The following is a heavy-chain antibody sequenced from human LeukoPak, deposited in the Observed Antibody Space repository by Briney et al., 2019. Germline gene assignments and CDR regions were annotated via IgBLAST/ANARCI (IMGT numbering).Heavy chain of an antibody. CDR1: GFTFSSYS. V-gene: IGHV3-21*04. CDR3: ARGMSDYGDFDY. Sequence: GGSLRLSCAASGFTFSSYSMNWVRQAPGKGLEWVSSISSSSSYIYYADSVKGRFTISRDNSKNTLYLQMNSLRAEDTAVYYCARGMSDYGDFDYWGQGTLVTVSS. D-gene: IGHD4-17*01. CDR2: ISSSSSYI. J-gene: IGHJ4*02.